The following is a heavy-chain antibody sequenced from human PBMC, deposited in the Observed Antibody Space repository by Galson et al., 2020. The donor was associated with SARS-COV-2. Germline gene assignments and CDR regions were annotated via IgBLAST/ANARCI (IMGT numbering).Heavy chain of an antibody. D-gene: IGHD3-3*01. CDR2: ISYEGSKK. V-gene: IGHV3-30*18. J-gene: IGHJ6*02. CDR1: GFNFNNFG. Sequence: GGSLRLSCVASGFNFNNFGMHWVRQAPGKGLEWVALISYEGSKKYYVDSAKGRFTVSKDNSKNTLYLLINSLRVEDTAVYYCAKFRDFFDFRSGYYSMDIWGQGTTVIVSS. CDR3: AKFRDFFDFRSGYYSMDI.